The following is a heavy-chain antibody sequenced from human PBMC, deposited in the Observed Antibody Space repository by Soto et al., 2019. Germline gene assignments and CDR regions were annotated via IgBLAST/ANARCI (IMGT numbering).Heavy chain of an antibody. V-gene: IGHV5-51*01. CDR2: IYPGDSDT. J-gene: IGHJ3*02. CDR3: ARDARGYYYDSSGPPDAFDI. CDR1: GYSFTSYW. D-gene: IGHD3-22*01. Sequence: GESLKISCKGSGYSFTSYWIGWVRQMPGKGLEWMGIIYPGDSDTRYSPSFQGQVTISADKSISTAYLQWSSLKASGTAMYYCARDARGYYYDSSGPPDAFDIWGQGTMVTVSS.